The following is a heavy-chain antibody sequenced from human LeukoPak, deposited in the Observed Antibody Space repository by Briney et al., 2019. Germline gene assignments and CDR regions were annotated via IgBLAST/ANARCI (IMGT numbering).Heavy chain of an antibody. Sequence: GGSLRLSCAASGFTFSNYWMGWVRQAPGKGLEWVVNIKQDGSEIYYVDSVKGRFTISRDNAKNSLYLQMNSLRAEDTALYYCAKGNYGSGTFDYWGQGTLVTVSS. D-gene: IGHD3-10*01. CDR2: IKQDGSEI. V-gene: IGHV3-7*03. CDR3: AKGNYGSGTFDY. J-gene: IGHJ4*02. CDR1: GFTFSNYW.